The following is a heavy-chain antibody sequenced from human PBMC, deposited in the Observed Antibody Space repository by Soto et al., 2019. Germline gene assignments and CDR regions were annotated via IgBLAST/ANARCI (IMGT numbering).Heavy chain of an antibody. CDR1: GFTFSIYD. CDR3: AKYIARPGTRQFDY. V-gene: IGHV3-23*01. CDR2: IGGSGALT. Sequence: GSLRLSCEASGFTFSIYDMAWVRQAPGKGLEWVSLIGGSGALTYYADSVKGRFTVSRDNSKSTLYLQMSSVSAEDAAKYFCAKYIARPGTRQFDYWGQGALVTVSS. D-gene: IGHD6-13*01. J-gene: IGHJ4*02.